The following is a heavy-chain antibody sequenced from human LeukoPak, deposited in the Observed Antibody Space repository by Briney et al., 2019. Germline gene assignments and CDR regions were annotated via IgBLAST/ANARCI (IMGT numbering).Heavy chain of an antibody. D-gene: IGHD3-3*01. CDR1: GGTFSSYA. J-gene: IGHJ6*03. CDR3: ARVGGGVGNYYYYYLDV. CDR2: IIPIFGTA. Sequence: SVKVSCKASGGTFSSYAISWVRQAPGQGLEWMGGIIPIFGTANYAQKFLGRVTITTDESTSTAYMELSSLRSEDTAVYYCARVGGGVGNYYYYYLDVWGKGTTVTVSS. V-gene: IGHV1-69*05.